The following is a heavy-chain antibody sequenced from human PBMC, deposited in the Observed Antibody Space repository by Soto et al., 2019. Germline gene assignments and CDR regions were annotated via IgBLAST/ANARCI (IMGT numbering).Heavy chain of an antibody. CDR1: GYSFTSYW. J-gene: IGHJ3*02. V-gene: IGHV5-51*01. CDR3: ATHLRGLTYDILTGYYAFDI. CDR2: IYPGDSDT. Sequence: GESLKISCKGSGYSFTSYWIGWVRQMPGKGLEWMGIIYPGDSDTRYSPSFQGQVTISADKSISTAYLQWSSLKASDTAMYYCATHLRGLTYDILTGYYAFDIWGQGTMVTVSS. D-gene: IGHD3-9*01.